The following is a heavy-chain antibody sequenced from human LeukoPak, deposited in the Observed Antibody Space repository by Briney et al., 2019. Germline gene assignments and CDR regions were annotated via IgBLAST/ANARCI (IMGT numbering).Heavy chain of an antibody. J-gene: IGHJ4*02. V-gene: IGHV3-23*01. CDR2: ISGSGGST. CDR1: GFTFSSYA. CDR3: AKDLWGGTEEYYYDSSGYYPGTFDY. D-gene: IGHD3-22*01. Sequence: GGSLRLSCAASGFTFSSYAMSWVRQAPGKGLEWVSAISGSGGSTYYADSVKGRFTISRDNSKNTLYLLMNSLRAEDTAVYYCAKDLWGGTEEYYYDSSGYYPGTFDYWGQGTLVTVSS.